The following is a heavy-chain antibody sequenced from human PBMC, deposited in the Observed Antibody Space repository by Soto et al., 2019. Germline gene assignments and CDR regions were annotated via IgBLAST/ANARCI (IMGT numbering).Heavy chain of an antibody. CDR3: ARYGYCADGVCNYYFDF. D-gene: IGHD2-8*01. CDR2: IWFDGSNE. CDR1: GFTFSDYV. J-gene: IGHJ4*02. Sequence: QVQLVESGGGVVQPGSSLRLSCAASGFTFSDYVIHWFRQAPGKGLEWVAVIWFDGSNEYYADSVKGRFSISRDNSKNPVYLQMNSLSVEDTALYYCARYGYCADGVCNYYFDFWGQGTLVTVSS. V-gene: IGHV3-33*01.